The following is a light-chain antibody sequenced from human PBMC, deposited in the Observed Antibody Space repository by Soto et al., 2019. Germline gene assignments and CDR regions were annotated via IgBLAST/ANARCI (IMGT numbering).Light chain of an antibody. Sequence: AIRMTQSPSSFSSSTGDRVTITCRASQGISTFLAWYQQNPGKAPKLLIYGASTLQSGVPSRFSGSGSGTDLTLTISYLQSEDFATYYCQHYYNYPITLGQGTRLEIK. CDR1: QGISTF. CDR3: QHYYNYPIT. CDR2: GAS. V-gene: IGKV1-8*01. J-gene: IGKJ5*01.